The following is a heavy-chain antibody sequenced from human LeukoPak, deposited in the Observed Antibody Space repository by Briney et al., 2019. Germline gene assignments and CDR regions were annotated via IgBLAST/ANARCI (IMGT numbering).Heavy chain of an antibody. J-gene: IGHJ6*04. Sequence: GGSLRLSCAASGFTFSSYEMNWVHQAPGKGLEWVSYISSSGSTIYYADSVKGRFTISRDNAKNSLYLQTNSLRAEDTAVYYCAELGITMIGGVWGKGTTVTISS. V-gene: IGHV3-48*03. CDR2: ISSSGSTI. CDR1: GFTFSSYE. D-gene: IGHD3-10*02. CDR3: AELGITMIGGV.